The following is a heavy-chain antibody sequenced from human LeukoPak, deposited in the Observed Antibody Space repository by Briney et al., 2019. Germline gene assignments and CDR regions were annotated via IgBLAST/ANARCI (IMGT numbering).Heavy chain of an antibody. V-gene: IGHV3-23*01. CDR2: ISGSGGST. J-gene: IGHJ4*02. D-gene: IGHD4-17*01. CDR1: GFTFSSYA. CDR3: AKDQGYGDPLQGGLHVDY. Sequence: GGSLRLSCAASGFTFSSYAMSWVRQAPGKGLEWVSAISGSGGSTYYADSVKGRFTISRDNSKNTLYLQMNSLRAGDTDVYYCAKDQGYGDPLQGGLHVDYWGQGTLVTVSS.